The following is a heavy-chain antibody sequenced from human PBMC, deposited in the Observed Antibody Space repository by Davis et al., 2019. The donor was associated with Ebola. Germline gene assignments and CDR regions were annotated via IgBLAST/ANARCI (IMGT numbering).Heavy chain of an antibody. D-gene: IGHD4-17*01. CDR1: GFTFSGSA. J-gene: IGHJ4*02. V-gene: IGHV3-73*01. CDR2: IRRKANSYAT. Sequence: GESLKISCAASGFTFSGSAMHWVRQASGKGLEWVGRIRRKANSYATAYAASVKGRFTISRDDSKNTAYLQMNSLKTEDTAVYYCTMTTVMVDYWGQGTLVTVSS. CDR3: TMTTVMVDY.